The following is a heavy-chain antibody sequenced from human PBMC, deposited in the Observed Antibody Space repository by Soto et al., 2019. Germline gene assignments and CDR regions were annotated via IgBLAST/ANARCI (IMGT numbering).Heavy chain of an antibody. V-gene: IGHV1-8*01. Sequence: QVQLVQSGAEVKKPGASVKVSCKASGYTFTSYDINWVRQATGQGLELMGWMNPNSGNTGYAQKFQGRATMTRNTSISTAYMELSSRRSEDTAVYYGAREHSSSWRFDYWGQGTLVTVSS. CDR2: MNPNSGNT. CDR1: GYTFTSYD. CDR3: AREHSSSWRFDY. D-gene: IGHD6-13*01. J-gene: IGHJ4*02.